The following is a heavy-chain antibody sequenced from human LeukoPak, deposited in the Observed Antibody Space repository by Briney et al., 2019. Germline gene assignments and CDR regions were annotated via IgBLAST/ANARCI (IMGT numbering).Heavy chain of an antibody. D-gene: IGHD6-19*01. CDR2: ISYDGSNK. Sequence: PGGSLRLSCAASGFTFSSYAMHWVRQAPGKGLEWVAVISYDGSNKYYADSVKGRFTISRDNAKNSLYLQMNSLRAEDTAVYYCARESTWLVQDKYYYYYMDVWGKGTTVTVSS. V-gene: IGHV3-30*04. CDR1: GFTFSSYA. CDR3: ARESTWLVQDKYYYYYMDV. J-gene: IGHJ6*03.